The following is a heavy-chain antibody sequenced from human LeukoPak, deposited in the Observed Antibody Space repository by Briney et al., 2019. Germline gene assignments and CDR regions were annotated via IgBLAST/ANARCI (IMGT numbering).Heavy chain of an antibody. Sequence: GGSLRLSCAASGFTFSSYDMHWVRQAPGKGLEWVSTICSAGNTYYPGSVKGRFTISRENAKNSLYLQMNSLRAGDTAVYYCARGWGTSGWYVPTIWGQGTMVTVSS. J-gene: IGHJ3*02. CDR2: ICSAGNT. CDR1: GFTFSSYD. CDR3: ARGWGTSGWYVPTI. V-gene: IGHV3-13*04. D-gene: IGHD6-19*01.